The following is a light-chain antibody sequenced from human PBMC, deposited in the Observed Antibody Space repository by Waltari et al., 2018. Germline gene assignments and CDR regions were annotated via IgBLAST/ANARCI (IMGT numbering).Light chain of an antibody. J-gene: IGKJ4*01. CDR3: QQYDDLPPLT. CDR1: QDIRNY. Sequence: DIQMTQSPSSLSASVGDRVTITCQASQDIRNYLNWYQQKPGKAPKLLIYDASNLRTGVPSRFSGRGSGTDFTFTISSLQPEDIATYYCQQYDDLPPLTFGGGTKVEIK. V-gene: IGKV1-33*01. CDR2: DAS.